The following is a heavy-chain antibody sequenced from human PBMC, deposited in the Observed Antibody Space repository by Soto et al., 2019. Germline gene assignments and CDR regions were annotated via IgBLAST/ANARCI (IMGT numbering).Heavy chain of an antibody. J-gene: IGHJ6*02. CDR2: IYYSGST. Sequence: QVQLQESGPGLVKPSQTLSLTCTVSGGSISSGDYYWSWIRQPPGKGLEWIGYIYYSGSTYYNPSLKSRVTISVDTSKNQSSLKLSSVTAADTAVYYCARGHDILTGQVGGMDVWGQGTTVTVSS. CDR3: ARGHDILTGQVGGMDV. CDR1: GGSISSGDYY. D-gene: IGHD3-9*01. V-gene: IGHV4-30-4*01.